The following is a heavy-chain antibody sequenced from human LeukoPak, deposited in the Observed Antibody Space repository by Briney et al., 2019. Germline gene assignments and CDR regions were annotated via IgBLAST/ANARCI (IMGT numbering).Heavy chain of an antibody. CDR2: ISAYSGNT. V-gene: IGHV1-18*04. J-gene: IGHJ6*04. Sequence: AASVKVSCTASGYTFTSYGISWVRQAPGQGLEWMGWISAYSGNTNYAQKLQGRVTMTTDTSTSTAYMELRSLRSDDTAVYYCARDRPYYYYYGMDVWGKGTTVTVSS. CDR3: ARDRPYYYYYGMDV. CDR1: GYTFTSYG.